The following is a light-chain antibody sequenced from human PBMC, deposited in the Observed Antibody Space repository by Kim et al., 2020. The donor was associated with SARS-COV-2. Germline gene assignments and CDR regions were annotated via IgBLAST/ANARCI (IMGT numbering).Light chain of an antibody. J-gene: IGLJ1*01. CDR2: HDR. CDR1: SSNVGAYNY. CDR3: TSYNSSSTYV. Sequence: QSALTQPASVSESPGQSITISCTGTSSNVGAYNYDSCYQQHPGKAPKLMIFHDRDRPSGVSSLSACSKSGNTSSLTISGLQAEDEAHYYCTSYNSSSTYVFGTGTQVTVL. V-gene: IGLV2-14*03.